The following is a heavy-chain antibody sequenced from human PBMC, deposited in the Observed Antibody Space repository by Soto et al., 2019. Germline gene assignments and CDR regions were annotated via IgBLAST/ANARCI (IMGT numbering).Heavy chain of an antibody. V-gene: IGHV1-69*01. CDR1: GGTFSSYA. CDR3: ARDGEGQPYCSSTSCYEYFQH. D-gene: IGHD2-2*01. J-gene: IGHJ1*01. Sequence: QVQLVQSGAEVKKPGSSVKVSCKASGGTFSSYAISWVRQAPGQGLEWMGGIIPIFGTANYAQKVQGRVTITADESTSTAYMELSSLRSEDTAVYYCARDGEGQPYCSSTSCYEYFQHWGQGTLVTVSS. CDR2: IIPIFGTA.